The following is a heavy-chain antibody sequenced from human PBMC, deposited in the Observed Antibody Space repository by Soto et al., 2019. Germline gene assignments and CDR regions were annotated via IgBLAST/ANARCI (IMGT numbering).Heavy chain of an antibody. J-gene: IGHJ4*02. CDR2: LYIDGYT. D-gene: IGHD1-26*01. CDR1: GFSASTNY. Sequence: EVQLVETGGGLIQSGGSLRLSCAASGFSASTNYMSWVRQAPGKGLEWVAVLYIDGYTYYADSVKGRFTISRDTSKNTLYLQMNSLRAEDTAVYYCARDGGGSYYEGYFDYWGQGTLVTVSS. V-gene: IGHV3-53*02. CDR3: ARDGGGSYYEGYFDY.